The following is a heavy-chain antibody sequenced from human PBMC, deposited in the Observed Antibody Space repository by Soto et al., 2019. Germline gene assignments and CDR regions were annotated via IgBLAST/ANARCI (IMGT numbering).Heavy chain of an antibody. CDR2: INPSGGSA. Sequence: ASVEVSCKASGYTFNSYYMHWGRQAPGQGLEGMGIINPSGGSASHAQRFQGRVTMSSDTSTSTVYMELRSLTSEDTAGYYCARDRPPPPPARTGTIVVVTSYGMDVWGQGTTVTVSS. CDR1: GYTFNSYY. J-gene: IGHJ6*02. D-gene: IGHD3-22*01. V-gene: IGHV1-46*02. CDR3: ARDRPPPPPARTGTIVVVTSYGMDV.